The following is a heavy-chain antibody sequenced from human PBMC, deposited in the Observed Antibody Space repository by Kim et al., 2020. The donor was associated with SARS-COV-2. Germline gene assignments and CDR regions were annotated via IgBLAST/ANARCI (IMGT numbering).Heavy chain of an antibody. CDR3: ARGGRGDYAQFYFYGLDV. CDR1: GYSFTAQY. Sequence: ASVKVSCKASGYSFTAQYIHWVRQAPGHGLEWMGWINPKRGGTKYKQIFQDRLTVTRDMSANTVYLELSGLRPNDTAVYFCARGGRGDYAQFYFYGLDVWGQGTTVIVSS. J-gene: IGHJ6*02. CDR2: INPKRGGT. V-gene: IGHV1-2*02. D-gene: IGHD4-17*01.